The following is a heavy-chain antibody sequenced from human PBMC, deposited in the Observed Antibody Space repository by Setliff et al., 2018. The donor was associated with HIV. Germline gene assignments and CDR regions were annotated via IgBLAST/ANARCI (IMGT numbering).Heavy chain of an antibody. CDR3: ATDISSSWGSF. CDR2: IRNKANSYTT. Sequence: GGSLRLSCAASGFIFSDSYMDWGRQAPGKGLEWVGRIRNKANSYTTEYAASVKGRFSISRDDSKNSLYLKMNSLKTEDTATYYCATDISSSWGSFWGQGTLVTVSS. CDR1: GFIFSDSY. V-gene: IGHV3-72*01. J-gene: IGHJ4*02. D-gene: IGHD6-13*01.